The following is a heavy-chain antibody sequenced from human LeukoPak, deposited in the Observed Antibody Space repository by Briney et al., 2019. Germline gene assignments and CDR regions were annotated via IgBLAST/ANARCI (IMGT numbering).Heavy chain of an antibody. CDR2: ISYDGSNK. V-gene: IGHV3-30*18. Sequence: GGSLRLSCAASGFTFSNYGVHWVRQAPGKGLEWVAVISYDGSNKYYADSVKGRFTISRDNSKNTLYLQMNSLRAEDTAVYYCAKGDSGYDLGYYGMDVWGQGTTVTASS. CDR3: AKGDSGYDLGYYGMDV. J-gene: IGHJ6*02. D-gene: IGHD5-12*01. CDR1: GFTFSNYG.